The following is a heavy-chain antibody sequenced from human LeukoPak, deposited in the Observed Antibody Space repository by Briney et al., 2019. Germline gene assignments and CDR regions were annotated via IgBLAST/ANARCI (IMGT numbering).Heavy chain of an antibody. CDR1: GGSISSGDYY. D-gene: IGHD3-22*01. J-gene: IGHJ4*02. Sequence: SETLSLTCTVSGGSISSGDYYWSWIRQPPGKGLEWIGYIYYSGSTYHNPSLKSRVTISVDTSKNQFSLKLSSVTAADTAVYYCARDRHYYDSSGYYSLFDYWGQGTLVTVS. V-gene: IGHV4-30-4*08. CDR2: IYYSGST. CDR3: ARDRHYYDSSGYYSLFDY.